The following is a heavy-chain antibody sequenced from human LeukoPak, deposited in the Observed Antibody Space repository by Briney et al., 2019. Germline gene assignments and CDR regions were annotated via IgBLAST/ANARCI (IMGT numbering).Heavy chain of an antibody. CDR1: GGSLNGHY. CDR3: ARGGIPDY. CDR2: SGHRGGT. V-gene: IGHV4-34*01. D-gene: IGHD2-21*01. Sequence: PSEILSLTCAVYGGSLNGHYWSWIRQPPGKGLEWIGESGHRGGTKFNPSLKSRVTISADTSKNQFSLKLSSVTAADTAVYYCARGGIPDYWGQGILVTVSS. J-gene: IGHJ4*02.